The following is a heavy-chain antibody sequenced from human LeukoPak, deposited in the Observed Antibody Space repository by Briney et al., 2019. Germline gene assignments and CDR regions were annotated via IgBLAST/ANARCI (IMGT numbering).Heavy chain of an antibody. V-gene: IGHV4-39*01. CDR1: GGSLNSPNYY. J-gene: IGHJ5*02. CDR3: ARHDYYGSLNWFDP. CDR2: IYYSGTT. Sequence: SETLSLTRIVSGGSLNSPNYYWGWIRQPPGKGLEWIGTIYYSGTTYYNPSLKSRLTISVDTSKNQFSLKLTSVTAADTAVYYCARHDYYGSLNWFDPWGQGTLITVSS. D-gene: IGHD3-10*01.